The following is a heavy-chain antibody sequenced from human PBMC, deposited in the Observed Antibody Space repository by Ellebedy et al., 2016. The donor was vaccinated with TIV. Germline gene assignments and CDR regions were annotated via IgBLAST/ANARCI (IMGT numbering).Heavy chain of an antibody. Sequence: GESLKISCAVSNFIFSKVWMSWVRQTPGKGLEWVASIKEDGTEKKYVDSVMGRFTISRDNAENSMYLQMNSPRAEDTALYYCARGRGLDVWGQGTTVTVSS. J-gene: IGHJ6*02. D-gene: IGHD3-10*01. CDR3: ARGRGLDV. CDR2: IKEDGTEK. V-gene: IGHV3-7*01. CDR1: NFIFSKVW.